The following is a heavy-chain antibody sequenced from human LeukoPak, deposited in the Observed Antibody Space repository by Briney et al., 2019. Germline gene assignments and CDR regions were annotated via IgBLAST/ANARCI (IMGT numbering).Heavy chain of an antibody. Sequence: ASVKVSCKPSGYTFTSYDINWVRQATGQGLEWMGWMNPNSGNTGYAQKFQGRVTMTRNTSISTAYMELSSLRSEDTAVYYCARMEVGATTQIDYWGQGTLVTVSS. D-gene: IGHD1-26*01. J-gene: IGHJ4*02. CDR1: GYTFTSYD. V-gene: IGHV1-8*01. CDR2: MNPNSGNT. CDR3: ARMEVGATTQIDY.